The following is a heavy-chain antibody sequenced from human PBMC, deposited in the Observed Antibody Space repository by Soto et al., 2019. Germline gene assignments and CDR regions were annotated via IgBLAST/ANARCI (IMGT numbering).Heavy chain of an antibody. Sequence: SETLSLTCSVSGGSISGSYWSWIRQSPGKGLEWLGYVYYTGSTNYSPSLRSRVSISVDTSKNEFSLRLSSVTAADTAVYYCARSVAVPGAHIDYWGQGTQVTVSS. CDR2: VYYTGST. CDR3: ARSVAVPGAHIDY. D-gene: IGHD6-19*01. V-gene: IGHV4-59*01. J-gene: IGHJ4*02. CDR1: GGSISGSY.